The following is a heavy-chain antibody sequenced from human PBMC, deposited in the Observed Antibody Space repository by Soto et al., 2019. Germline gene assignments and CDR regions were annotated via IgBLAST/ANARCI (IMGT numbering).Heavy chain of an antibody. CDR2: INAGNGNT. CDR1: GYTFTSYA. CDR3: ARFEVVVAATPYYYYGMDV. V-gene: IGHV1-3*01. Sequence: ASVKVSCKASGYTFTSYAMHWVRQAPGQRLEWMGWINAGNGNTKYSQKFQGRVTITRDTSASTAYMELSSLRSEDTAVYYCARFEVVVAATPYYYYGMDVWGQGTTVTVSS. D-gene: IGHD2-15*01. J-gene: IGHJ6*02.